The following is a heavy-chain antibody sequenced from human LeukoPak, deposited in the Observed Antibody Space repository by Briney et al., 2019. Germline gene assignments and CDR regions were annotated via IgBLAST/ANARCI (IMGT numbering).Heavy chain of an antibody. D-gene: IGHD3-10*01. J-gene: IGHJ6*03. CDR3: AKRLITMVRGITYYYMGV. V-gene: IGHV3-23*01. CDR1: GFTFSSYG. CDR2: ISGSGGST. Sequence: PGGSLRLSCAASGFTFSSYGMSWVRQAPGKGLEWVSAISGSGGSTYYADSVKGRFTISRDNSKNTLYLQMNSLRAEDTAVYYCAKRLITMVRGITYYYMGVWGKGTTVTISS.